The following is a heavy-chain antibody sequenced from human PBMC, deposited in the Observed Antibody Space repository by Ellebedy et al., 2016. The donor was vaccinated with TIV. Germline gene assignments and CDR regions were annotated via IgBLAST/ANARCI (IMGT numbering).Heavy chain of an antibody. CDR1: GFDFSSHW. J-gene: IGHJ4*02. CDR3: ARDSGSYPFDY. V-gene: IGHV3-74*01. Sequence: GESLKISCAASGFDFSSHWIHWVRQTPGKGLVWISRINGPGTYTGYADSVTGRFTISRDNAKNTLYLQLNSLRAEDTAVYYCARDSGSYPFDYWGQGTLVTVSS. D-gene: IGHD1-26*01. CDR2: INGPGTYT.